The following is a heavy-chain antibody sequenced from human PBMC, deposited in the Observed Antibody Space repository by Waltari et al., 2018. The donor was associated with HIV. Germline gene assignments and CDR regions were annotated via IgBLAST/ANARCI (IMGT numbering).Heavy chain of an antibody. Sequence: GFTFGDYAMSWFRQAPGKGLEWVGFIRSKAYGGTTEYAASVKGRFTFSRDDSKSIAYLEMNSLKTEDTAVYYCTRAGYWEVVVAAPGYWFDPWGQGTLVTVSS. CDR2: IRSKAYGGTT. CDR3: TRAGYWEVVVAAPGYWFDP. CDR1: GFTFGDYA. D-gene: IGHD2-15*01. J-gene: IGHJ5*02. V-gene: IGHV3-49*03.